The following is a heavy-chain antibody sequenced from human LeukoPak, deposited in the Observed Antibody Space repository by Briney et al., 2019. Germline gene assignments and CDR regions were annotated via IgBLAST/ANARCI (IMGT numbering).Heavy chain of an antibody. CDR1: GFTFSDFA. V-gene: IGHV3-23*01. Sequence: GGSLRLSCTASGFTFSDFAMSWVRQVPGKRLEWFSAISHNPGRTYYADSVKGRCTISRDNSKNTLYLQMSSLRVEATAIYFCAKDRIRTVTLGGSVMDFWGQGTVVSVSS. CDR2: ISHNPGRT. CDR3: AKDRIRTVTLGGSVMDF. D-gene: IGHD2-15*01. J-gene: IGHJ4*02.